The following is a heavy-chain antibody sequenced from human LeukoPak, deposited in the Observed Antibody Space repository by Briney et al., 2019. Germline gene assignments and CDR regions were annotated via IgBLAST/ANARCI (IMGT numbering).Heavy chain of an antibody. CDR1: GGSLSGYY. V-gene: IGHV4-34*01. CDR2: INHNGRT. J-gene: IGHJ4*02. D-gene: IGHD3-3*01. CDR3: ARGRTIFGVVTPTGYFDY. Sequence: PSETLSLTCAVYGGSLSGYYWSWICQPPGKGLEWNGEINHNGRTNYNPSLKSRVTITEDTSKNQFSLKLSSVTAADTAVYYCARGRTIFGVVTPTGYFDYWGQGTLVTVSS.